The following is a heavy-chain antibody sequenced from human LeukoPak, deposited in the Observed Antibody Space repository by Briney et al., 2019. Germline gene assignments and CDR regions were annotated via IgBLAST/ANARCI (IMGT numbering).Heavy chain of an antibody. J-gene: IGHJ4*02. CDR2: ISGDSSYT. D-gene: IGHD3/OR15-3a*01. Sequence: TGGSLRLSCAASGFTFSDYYMSWIRQAPGRGLEWVSYISGDSSYTSYADSVKGRFTISRDNAQNSLYLQMDSLRAEDTAVYYCARGLGSLDWLWQHWGPGTLVTVSS. V-gene: IGHV3-11*05. CDR3: ARGLGSLDWLWQH. CDR1: GFTFSDYY.